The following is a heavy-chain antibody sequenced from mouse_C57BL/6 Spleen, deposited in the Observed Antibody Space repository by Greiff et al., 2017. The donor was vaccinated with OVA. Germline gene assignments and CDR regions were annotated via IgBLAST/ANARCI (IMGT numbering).Heavy chain of an antibody. CDR3: ARDTTVGDYFDY. D-gene: IGHD1-1*01. CDR2: IYPGSGST. J-gene: IGHJ2*01. V-gene: IGHV1-55*01. Sequence: QVQLKQPGAELVKPGASVKMSCKASGYTFTSYWITWVKQRPGQGLEWIGDIYPGSGSTNYNEKFKSKATLTVDTSSSTAYMQLSSLTSEDSAVYYCARDTTVGDYFDYWGQGTTLTVSS. CDR1: GYTFTSYW.